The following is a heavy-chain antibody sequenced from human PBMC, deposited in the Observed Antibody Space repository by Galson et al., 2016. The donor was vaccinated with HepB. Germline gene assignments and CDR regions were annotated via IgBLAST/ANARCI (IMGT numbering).Heavy chain of an antibody. V-gene: IGHV3-23*01. Sequence: LRLSCAASGFTFSDFGMHWVRQAPGKGLEWVSAIGGGGGSSYYADSVKGRFTISRDNSKNTLYLQMNSLRAEDTAVYYCAKHSRDYSDSGGYYYGRHFDVWGRGTLVTVSS. CDR3: AKHSRDYSDSGGYYYGRHFDV. CDR1: GFTFSDFG. J-gene: IGHJ2*01. D-gene: IGHD3-22*01. CDR2: IGGGGGSS.